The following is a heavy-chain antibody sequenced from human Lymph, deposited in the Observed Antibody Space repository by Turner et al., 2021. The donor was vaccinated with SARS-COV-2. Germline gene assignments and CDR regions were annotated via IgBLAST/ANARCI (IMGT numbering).Heavy chain of an antibody. CDR2: IWDDGSKK. Sequence: QVQLVESGGGVVQPGRSLRLSGASSGFTFSSYGMHWVRQAPGKGLEWVAVIWDDGSKKYYADSVKGRFTIYRDNSKNTLYLQKNSLRAEDTAVYYCAREESSNGMDVWGQGTTVTVSS. J-gene: IGHJ6*02. V-gene: IGHV3-33*01. D-gene: IGHD6-13*01. CDR3: AREESSNGMDV. CDR1: GFTFSSYG.